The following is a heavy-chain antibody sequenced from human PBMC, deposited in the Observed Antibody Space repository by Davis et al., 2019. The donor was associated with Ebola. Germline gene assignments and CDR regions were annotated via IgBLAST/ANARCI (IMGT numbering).Heavy chain of an antibody. V-gene: IGHV1-2*06. CDR3: AGGGYCSGGSCYYFDY. D-gene: IGHD2-15*01. J-gene: IGHJ4*02. CDR2: INPNSGGT. CDR1: GYTLTSYD. Sequence: ASVPVSCLASGYTLTSYDINWLRPSPAQGLEWLGRINPNSGGTNYAQKFQGRVTMTRDTSISTAYMELSRLRSDDTAVYYCAGGGYCSGGSCYYFDYWGQGTLVTVSS.